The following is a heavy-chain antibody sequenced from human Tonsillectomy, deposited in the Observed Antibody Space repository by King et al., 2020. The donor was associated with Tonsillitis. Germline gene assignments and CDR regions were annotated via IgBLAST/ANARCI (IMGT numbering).Heavy chain of an antibody. D-gene: IGHD6-13*01. CDR2: INHSGST. CDR1: GESFSGYY. V-gene: IGHV4-34*01. J-gene: IGHJ6*03. Sequence: VQLQQWGAGLLKPSETLSLTCAVYGESFSGYYWSWIRQPPGKGLEWIGEINHSGSTTYNPSLKSRVTISVDTSKNQFSLKLSSVTAADTAVYYCARGPGSSWYGAYYYYYYMDVWGKGTTVSVSS. CDR3: ARGPGSSWYGAYYYYYYMDV.